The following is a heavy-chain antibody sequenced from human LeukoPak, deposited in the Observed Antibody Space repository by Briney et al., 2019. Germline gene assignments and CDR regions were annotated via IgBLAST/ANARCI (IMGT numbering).Heavy chain of an antibody. V-gene: IGHV4-4*07. CDR3: AGRDY. CDR2: VYTSGGI. Sequence: SETLSLTCTVSGGSISDYYWSWIRQPADKGLECIGRVYTSGGIDYNPSFKSRVTLSVDKSKNQFFLKLTSVTAADTAVYYCAGRDYWGQGTLVTVSS. CDR1: GGSISDYY. D-gene: IGHD1-26*01. J-gene: IGHJ4*02.